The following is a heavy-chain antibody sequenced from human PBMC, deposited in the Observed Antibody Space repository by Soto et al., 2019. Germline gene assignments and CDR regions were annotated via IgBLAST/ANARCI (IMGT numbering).Heavy chain of an antibody. CDR1: GFTFSTTG. CDR2: ISYDGSKT. Sequence: QVQLVESGGGVVQPGTSLRLSCTASGFTFSTTGMHWVRQAPGKGLEWVAVISYDGSKTYYADFVKGRLTISRDNSRGTGYLQMNSLRPEDTAVYYCAKDLRQGASGATVYGMGVWGQGTTVSVSS. V-gene: IGHV3-30*18. D-gene: IGHD7-27*01. J-gene: IGHJ6*02. CDR3: AKDLRQGASGATVYGMGV.